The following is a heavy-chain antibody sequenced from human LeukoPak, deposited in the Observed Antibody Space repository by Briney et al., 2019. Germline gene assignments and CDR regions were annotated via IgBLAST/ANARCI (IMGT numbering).Heavy chain of an antibody. Sequence: PGGSLRLSCAASGFTFSSYGMSWVRQAPGKGLEWVSAISGSGGSTYYADSVKGRFTISRENAKNSLYLQMNSLRAGDTAVYYCARRDTAMGYDYWGQGTLVTVSS. J-gene: IGHJ4*02. CDR1: GFTFSSYG. D-gene: IGHD5-18*01. CDR3: ARRDTAMGYDY. V-gene: IGHV3-23*01. CDR2: ISGSGGST.